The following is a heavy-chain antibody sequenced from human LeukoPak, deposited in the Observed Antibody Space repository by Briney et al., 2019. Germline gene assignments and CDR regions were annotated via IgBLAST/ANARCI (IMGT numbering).Heavy chain of an antibody. V-gene: IGHV3-15*01. D-gene: IGHD3-16*01. CDR2: IKSKTDGGTT. Sequence: GGSLRLSCAASGFTFSNAWMSWVRQAPGKGLEWVGRIKSKTDGGTTDYAAPVKGRFTISRDDSKNTLYLQMNSLKTEDTAVYYCTTSTEFGLYGMDVWGQGTTVTVSS. CDR1: GFTFSNAW. J-gene: IGHJ6*02. CDR3: TTSTEFGLYGMDV.